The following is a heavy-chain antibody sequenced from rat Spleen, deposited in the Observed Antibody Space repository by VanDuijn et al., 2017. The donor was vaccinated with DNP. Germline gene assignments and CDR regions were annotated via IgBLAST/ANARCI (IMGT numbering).Heavy chain of an antibody. V-gene: IGHV5-20*01. CDR3: AKKGKNFYALDA. CDR1: GFSFSDYY. CDR2: ISYAGGST. J-gene: IGHJ4*01. Sequence: EVQLVESGGGLVQPGRSLKLSCVASGFSFSDYYMAWVRQAPTKGLELVAYISYAGGSTYHGDSVKGRFTISRDIVENTVNLQMNSLRSEDTATYYCAKKGKNFYALDAWGQGTSVTVSS.